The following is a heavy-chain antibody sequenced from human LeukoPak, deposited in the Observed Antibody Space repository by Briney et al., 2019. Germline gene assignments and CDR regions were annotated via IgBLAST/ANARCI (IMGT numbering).Heavy chain of an antibody. V-gene: IGHV4-4*07. Sequence: PSETLSLTCTVSGGSISSYYWSWIRQPAGKGLEWIGRIYTSGSTYYNPSLKSRVTISVDTSKNQFSLKLSSVTAADTAVYYCARDRRLYYYDSSGYQIDYWGQGTLVTVSS. J-gene: IGHJ4*02. CDR1: GGSISSYY. CDR3: ARDRRLYYYDSSGYQIDY. CDR2: IYTSGST. D-gene: IGHD3-22*01.